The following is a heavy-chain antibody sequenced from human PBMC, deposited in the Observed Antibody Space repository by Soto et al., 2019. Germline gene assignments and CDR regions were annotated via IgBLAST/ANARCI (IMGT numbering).Heavy chain of an antibody. Sequence: QVQLLQSGAEVKKPGSSVKVSCKVSGGAFTNFGLNWVRHVPGQGLEWLGGIIPLHNTSNYSLKFLGRGSVTADIPSSTVYLHLSGLTSDDPATYYCASWSHWKPLYYRCMDVWGLGTTVTVSS. J-gene: IGHJ6*03. CDR2: IIPLHNTS. D-gene: IGHD1-1*01. V-gene: IGHV1-69*06. CDR1: GGAFTNFG. CDR3: ASWSHWKPLYYRCMDV.